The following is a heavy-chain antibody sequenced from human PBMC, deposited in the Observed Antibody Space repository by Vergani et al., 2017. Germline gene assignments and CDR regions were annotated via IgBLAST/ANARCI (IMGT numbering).Heavy chain of an antibody. CDR3: TTAPIAARYYYYGMDV. CDR2: IKSKTDGGTT. CDR1: GFTFSNAW. D-gene: IGHD6-13*01. Sequence: EVQLVESGGGLVKPGGSLRLSCAASGFTFSNAWMSWVRQAPGKGLEWVGRIKSKTDGGTTDYAAPVKGRFTISRDDSKNTLYLQMNSLKTEDTAVYYCTTAPIAARYYYYGMDVWGQGTTVTVSS. J-gene: IGHJ6*02. V-gene: IGHV3-15*01.